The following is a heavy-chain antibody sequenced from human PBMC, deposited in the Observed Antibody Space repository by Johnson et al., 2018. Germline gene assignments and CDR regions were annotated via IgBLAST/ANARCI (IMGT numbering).Heavy chain of an antibody. CDR3: AAVAIYAFDI. CDR1: GGTFSTYT. J-gene: IGHJ3*02. V-gene: IGHV1-69*02. Sequence: QVQLVQSGAEVKKXGSSXKVXCKASGGTFSTYTISWVRQAPGQGLEWMGRIFPILGILNYAQKFKGKVTITADKSTSTAYMELSSLRSEDTAVYYFAAVAIYAFDIWGQGTMVTVSS. CDR2: IFPILGIL. D-gene: IGHD2-15*01.